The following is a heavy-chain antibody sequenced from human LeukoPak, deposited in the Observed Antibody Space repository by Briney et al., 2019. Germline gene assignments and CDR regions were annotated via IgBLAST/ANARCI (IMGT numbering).Heavy chain of an antibody. V-gene: IGHV3-53*04. CDR3: ASIPLYDSEFDY. CDR1: GFTVSSNY. CDR2: IYSGGST. Sequence: GGSLRLSCAASGFTVSSNYMSWVRQAPGKGLEWVSVIYSGGSTYYADSVKGRFTISRYNSKNTLYLQMNSLRAEDTAVYYCASIPLYDSEFDYWGQGTLVTVSS. J-gene: IGHJ4*02. D-gene: IGHD3-10*01.